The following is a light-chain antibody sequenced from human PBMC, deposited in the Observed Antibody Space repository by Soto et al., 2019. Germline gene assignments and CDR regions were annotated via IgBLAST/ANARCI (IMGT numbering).Light chain of an antibody. J-gene: IGKJ5*01. CDR1: QSVNSD. V-gene: IGKV3-20*01. Sequence: EVVLTQSPGTLSLSPGERATLSCRASQSVNSDLAWYHQKPGQAPRLLISDASNRATGIQDRFSGTGSGTDFTLTISRLEPGDFAVYYRQQYVLSPISFGQGTRLDIK. CDR3: QQYVLSPIS. CDR2: DAS.